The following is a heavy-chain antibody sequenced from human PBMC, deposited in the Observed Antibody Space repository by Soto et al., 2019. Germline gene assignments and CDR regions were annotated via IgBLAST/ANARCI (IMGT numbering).Heavy chain of an antibody. CDR1: GYTFTSYT. J-gene: IGHJ5*02. V-gene: IGHV1-18*01. CDR3: ARSLPWFDP. CDR2: ISANNGNT. Sequence: QVRLVHSETEVKKPGASVNVSCKASGYTFTSYTISWVRQAPGQGLEWMGWISANNGNTEFAQKFQDRLTMIAETTTSTAYLELRNLSPDETAVYYCARSLPWFDPWGQGTLVAVSS.